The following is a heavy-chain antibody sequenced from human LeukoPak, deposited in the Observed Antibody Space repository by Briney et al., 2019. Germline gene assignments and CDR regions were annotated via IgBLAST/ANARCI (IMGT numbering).Heavy chain of an antibody. CDR3: ARRSYQLLYGYYYYHMDV. CDR2: IKYSGST. V-gene: IGHV4-34*01. J-gene: IGHJ6*03. Sequence: PSETLSLTCAVYGGSLSGYYWSWIRQPPGKGLEWIGEIKYSGSTNYNPSLQSRVTISVDTSKNQFSLKLSSVTAADTAVYYCARRSYQLLYGYYYYHMDVWGKGTTVIVSS. D-gene: IGHD2-2*02. CDR1: GGSLSGYY.